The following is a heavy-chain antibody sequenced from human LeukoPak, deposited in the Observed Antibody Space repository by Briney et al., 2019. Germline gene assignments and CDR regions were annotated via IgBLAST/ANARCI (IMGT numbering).Heavy chain of an antibody. CDR1: NDSISSGDYY. J-gene: IGHJ4*02. Sequence: SETLSLTCTVSNDSISSGDYYWNWIRQPPGKGLEWIGYIFHRGGTSYNPSLKSRVTISVDTSKNQFSLKLSSVTAADTAVYYCAASVGDYYGSGSFNYWGQGTLVTVSS. CDR3: AASVGDYYGSGSFNY. D-gene: IGHD3-10*01. CDR2: IFHRGGT. V-gene: IGHV4-30-4*01.